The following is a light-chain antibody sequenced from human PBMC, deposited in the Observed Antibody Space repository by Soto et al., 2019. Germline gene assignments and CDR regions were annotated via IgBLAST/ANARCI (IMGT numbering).Light chain of an antibody. V-gene: IGLV2-14*01. CDR3: CSFTSITTYV. CDR1: SSDVGAYNY. CDR2: EVS. Sequence: SGVTQPASVAGSLGQPITISCTGTSSDVGAYNYVSWYQQQPGKAPKLMISEVSNRPSGVSTRFSGSKSGNTASLIISGLQAEDEADYYCCSFTSITTYVFGTGTKVTVL. J-gene: IGLJ1*01.